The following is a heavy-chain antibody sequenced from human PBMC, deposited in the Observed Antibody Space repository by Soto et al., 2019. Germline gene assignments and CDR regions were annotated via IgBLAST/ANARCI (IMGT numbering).Heavy chain of an antibody. CDR1: GGTFSSYT. CDR3: AGVAGAGISDY. J-gene: IGHJ4*02. CDR2: IIPILGIA. D-gene: IGHD6-19*01. Sequence: QVQLVQSGAEVKKPGSSVKVSCKASGGTFSSYTISWVRQAPGQGLEWMGRIIPILGIANYAQKFQGRVTITADKSTSTAYLELSSLRSEDTAVYYCAGVAGAGISDYWGQGTLVTVSS. V-gene: IGHV1-69*02.